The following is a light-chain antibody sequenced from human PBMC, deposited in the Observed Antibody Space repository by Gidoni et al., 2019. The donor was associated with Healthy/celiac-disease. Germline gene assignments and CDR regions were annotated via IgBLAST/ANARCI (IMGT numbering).Light chain of an antibody. CDR2: GAS. CDR1: QSVSSN. V-gene: IGKV3-15*01. CDR3: QQYNNWPPWT. J-gene: IGKJ1*01. Sequence: EIVMTQSPATRSVSPGERATLSCRASQSVSSNLAWYQQKPGQAPRLLIYGASTRATGIPARFSGSGSGTEFTLTISSLQSEDFAFYYCQQYNNWPPWTFGQGTKVEIK.